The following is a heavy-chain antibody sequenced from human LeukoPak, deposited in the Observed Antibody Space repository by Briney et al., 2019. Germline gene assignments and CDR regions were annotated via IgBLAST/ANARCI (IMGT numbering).Heavy chain of an antibody. D-gene: IGHD3-9*01. CDR2: INHSGST. CDR3: ARVTGYMIEDYFDY. Sequence: SETLSLTCAVYGGSFSGYYWSWIRQPPGKGLEWIGEINHSGSTNYNPSLKSRVTISVDTSKNQFSLKLSSVTAADTAVYYCARVTGYMIEDYFDYWGQGILVTVSS. J-gene: IGHJ4*02. V-gene: IGHV4-34*01. CDR1: GGSFSGYY.